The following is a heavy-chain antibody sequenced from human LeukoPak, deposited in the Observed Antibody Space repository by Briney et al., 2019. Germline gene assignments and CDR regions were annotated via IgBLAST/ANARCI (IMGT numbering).Heavy chain of an antibody. CDR1: GGSISSGGYS. Sequence: SETLSLTCAVSGGSISSGGYSWSWIRQPPEKGLEWIGYIYHSGSTYYNPSLKSRVTISVDRSKNQFSLKLSSVTAADTAVYYCARGYCSGGSCHNWFDPWGQGTLVTVSS. D-gene: IGHD2-15*01. V-gene: IGHV4-30-2*01. CDR3: ARGYCSGGSCHNWFDP. J-gene: IGHJ5*02. CDR2: IYHSGST.